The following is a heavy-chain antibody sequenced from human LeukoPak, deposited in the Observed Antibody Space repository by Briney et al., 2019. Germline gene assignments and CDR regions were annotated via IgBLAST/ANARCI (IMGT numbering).Heavy chain of an antibody. CDR2: ISGSGGST. Sequence: GGSLRLSCAAFGFTFSRYAMSWVRQAPGKGLEWVSAISGSGGSTYYADSVKGRFTLSRDNSKNTLYLQMNSLRAEDTAVYYCAKDPYYDFWSGYYYFDYWGQGALVTVSS. CDR3: AKDPYYDFWSGYYYFDY. V-gene: IGHV3-23*01. D-gene: IGHD3-3*01. CDR1: GFTFSRYA. J-gene: IGHJ4*02.